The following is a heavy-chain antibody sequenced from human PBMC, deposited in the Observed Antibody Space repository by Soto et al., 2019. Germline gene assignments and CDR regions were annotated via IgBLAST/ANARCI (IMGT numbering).Heavy chain of an antibody. Sequence: QITLKESGPTLVKPTQTLTLTCTFSGFSLSTSGVGVGWIRQPPGKALEWLALIYWDDDKRHSPSLKSRLTIPKDTSNNQVVLTMTNMDPVDTATYYCARGDSTGYYPYWGQGTLVTVSS. V-gene: IGHV2-5*02. J-gene: IGHJ4*02. CDR3: ARGDSTGYYPY. CDR2: IYWDDDK. D-gene: IGHD3-22*01. CDR1: GFSLSTSGVG.